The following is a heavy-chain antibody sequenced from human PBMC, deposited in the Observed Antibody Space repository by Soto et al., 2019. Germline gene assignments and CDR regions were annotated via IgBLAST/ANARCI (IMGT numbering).Heavy chain of an antibody. J-gene: IGHJ1*01. CDR1: GFTFSNYG. CDR3: VRRSDLSPAEFLQH. CDR2: VWYDGSNQ. V-gene: IGHV3-33*01. D-gene: IGHD2-21*02. Sequence: QVQLVESGGGVVQPGRSLRLSCAASGFTFSNYGIHWVRQAPGKGLEWVAVVWYDGSNQYYADSVKGRFTISKDNSKNTVYLQMNSLRAEDTAVYYCVRRSDLSPAEFLQHWGQGTLVTVSS.